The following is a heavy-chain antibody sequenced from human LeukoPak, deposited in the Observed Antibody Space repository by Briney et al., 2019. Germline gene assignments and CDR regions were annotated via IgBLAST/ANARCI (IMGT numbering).Heavy chain of an antibody. V-gene: IGHV1-8*01. CDR2: MNPNSGNT. CDR1: GYTFTSYD. Sequence: GASVKVSCKASGYTFTSYDINWVRQATGQGLEWMGWMNPNSGNTGYAQKFQDRVTMTRNTSISTAYMELSSLRSEDTAVYYCARDYRTRSNSGSYFDYWGQGTLVTVSS. D-gene: IGHD1-26*01. J-gene: IGHJ4*02. CDR3: ARDYRTRSNSGSYFDY.